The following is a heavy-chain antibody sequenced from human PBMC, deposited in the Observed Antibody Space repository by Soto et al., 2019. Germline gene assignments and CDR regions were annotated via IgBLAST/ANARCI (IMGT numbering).Heavy chain of an antibody. CDR2: ISSSSSHI. CDR3: ATSKPVWDSGYHLDPVAY. D-gene: IGHD5-12*01. CDR1: GFTFSSYS. J-gene: IGHJ4*02. Sequence: GGSLRLSCAASGFTFSSYSMNWVRQAPGKGLEWVSSISSSSSHIYDADSVKGRFTISRDNAKNSLYLQMNSLRAEDTAVYYCATSKPVWDSGYHLDPVAYWGQGTLVTVSS. V-gene: IGHV3-21*01.